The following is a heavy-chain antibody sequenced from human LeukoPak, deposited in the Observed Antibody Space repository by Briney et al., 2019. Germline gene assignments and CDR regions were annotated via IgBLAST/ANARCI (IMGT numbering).Heavy chain of an antibody. Sequence: SVKVSCKASGGTFSSYAISWVRQAPGQGLEWMGGIIPIFGTANYAQKFKGRVTITADESTSTAYMELSSLRSEDTAVYYCARVAQMPRLFDYWGQGTLVTVSS. CDR3: ARVAQMPRLFDY. J-gene: IGHJ4*02. CDR2: IIPIFGTA. D-gene: IGHD2-2*01. CDR1: GGTFSSYA. V-gene: IGHV1-69*01.